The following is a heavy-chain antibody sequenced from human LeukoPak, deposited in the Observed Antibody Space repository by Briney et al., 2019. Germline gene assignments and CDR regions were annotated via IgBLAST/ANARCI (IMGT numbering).Heavy chain of an antibody. D-gene: IGHD2-8*01. CDR2: ITGSGANT. V-gene: IGHV3-23*01. CDR1: GFTFSSHT. CDR3: VKAYGSYNGDFEI. Sequence: PGGYLRLSCAASGFTFSSHTMSWVRQAPGKGLAWVSSITGSGANTYYGDSVEGRFTISRDNSKSTLDLEMNGMRAEDTADYYCVKAYGSYNGDFEIWGQGTMVTVSS. J-gene: IGHJ3*02.